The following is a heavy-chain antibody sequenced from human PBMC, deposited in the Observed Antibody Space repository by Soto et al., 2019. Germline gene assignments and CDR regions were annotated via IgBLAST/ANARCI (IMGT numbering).Heavy chain of an antibody. Sequence: SVKVSCKPSGGTFSSYAISWVRQAPGQGLEWMGGIIPIFGTANYPQKFQGRATITADKSTSAAYMELRSLRSEDTAVYYCAGLLAAAGTGFDFWGQGTLVTVSS. V-gene: IGHV1-69*06. CDR3: AGLLAAAGTGFDF. CDR1: GGTFSSYA. CDR2: IIPIFGTA. D-gene: IGHD6-13*01. J-gene: IGHJ4*02.